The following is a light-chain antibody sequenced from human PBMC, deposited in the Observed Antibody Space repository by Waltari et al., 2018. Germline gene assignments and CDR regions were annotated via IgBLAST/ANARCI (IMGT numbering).Light chain of an antibody. CDR1: QGVNVY. CDR2: AAS. CDR3: QQSYSTPGT. J-gene: IGKJ1*01. V-gene: IGKV1-9*01. Sequence: IQLTQSPSSLSASVGDRVTITCRASQGVNVYLAWYQQKPGKAPKLLIYAASTLQSGVSSRFSGSGSGTDFTLTINSLQPEDIATYYCQQSYSTPGTFGQGTKVEIK.